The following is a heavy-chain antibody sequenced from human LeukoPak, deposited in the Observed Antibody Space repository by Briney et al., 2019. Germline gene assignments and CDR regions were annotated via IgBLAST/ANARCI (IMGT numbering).Heavy chain of an antibody. Sequence: GKSLRLSCAASGFTFSSYSMNWVRQAPGKGLEWVSSISSSSSYIYYADSVKGRFTISRDNAKNSLYLQMNSLGAEDTAVYYCARGVVVVPAALEAFDIWAKGQWSPSLQ. CDR1: GFTFSSYS. CDR3: ARGVVVVPAALEAFDI. J-gene: IGHJ3*02. CDR2: ISSSSSYI. V-gene: IGHV3-21*01. D-gene: IGHD2-2*01.